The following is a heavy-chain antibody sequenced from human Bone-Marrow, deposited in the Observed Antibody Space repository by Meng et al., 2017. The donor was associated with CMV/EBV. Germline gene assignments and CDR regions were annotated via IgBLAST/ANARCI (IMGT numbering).Heavy chain of an antibody. V-gene: IGHV3-20*04. Sequence: GGSLRLSCAASGFTFDDYGMSWVRQAPGKGLEWVSGINWNGGSTGYADSVKGRFTISRDNAKNSLYLQMNSLRAEDTAVYYCARAWAAMDYYYHGKDVWGQGTTVTVSS. D-gene: IGHD2-2*01. CDR2: INWNGGST. CDR3: ARAWAAMDYYYHGKDV. CDR1: GFTFDDYG. J-gene: IGHJ6*02.